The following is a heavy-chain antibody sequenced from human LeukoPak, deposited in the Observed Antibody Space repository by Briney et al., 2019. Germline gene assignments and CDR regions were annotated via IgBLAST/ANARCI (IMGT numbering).Heavy chain of an antibody. J-gene: IGHJ4*02. CDR1: GFTFIHTW. CDR3: SAPTSPGDSGYDPLDY. V-gene: IGHV3-15*01. Sequence: PGGSLRLSCAASGFTFIHTWMSWVRQVPGKGLEWIGRIKTKTDGGTADYAAPVKGRFTISRDDSKNTLYLQMNSLKTEDTAVYYCSAPTSPGDSGYDPLDYWGQGTLATVSS. D-gene: IGHD5-12*01. CDR2: IKTKTDGGTA.